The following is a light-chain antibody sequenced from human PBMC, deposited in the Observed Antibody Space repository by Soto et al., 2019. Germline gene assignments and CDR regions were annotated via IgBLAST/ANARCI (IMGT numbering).Light chain of an antibody. CDR2: GAS. CDR1: QSVSSN. J-gene: IGKJ1*01. CDR3: QHYNGYPLT. Sequence: EIVMSQSPATLSVSPGERATLSCRASQSVSSNLAWYQQKPGQAPRLLIYGASTRATGIPARFSGSGFGTEFTLTISSLQPEDFATYYCQHYNGYPLTFGQGTKVDIK. V-gene: IGKV3-15*01.